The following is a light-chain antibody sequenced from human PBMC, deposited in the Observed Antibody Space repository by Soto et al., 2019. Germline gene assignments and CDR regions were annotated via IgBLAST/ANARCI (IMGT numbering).Light chain of an antibody. Sequence: EIVLTQSPATLSLSPGDRATHSCRASQTVSSYLAWYQQKPGQAPRLLIYDASSRATGIPARFSGSGSGTDFTLTITSLEPEDFAVYYCQQRSDWPSTFGGGTKVDIK. CDR1: QTVSSY. CDR3: QQRSDWPST. J-gene: IGKJ4*01. CDR2: DAS. V-gene: IGKV3-11*01.